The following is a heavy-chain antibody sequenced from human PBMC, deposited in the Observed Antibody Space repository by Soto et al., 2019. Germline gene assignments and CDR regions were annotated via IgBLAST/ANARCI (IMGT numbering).Heavy chain of an antibody. Sequence: PSETLSLTCTVSGGSISSGDYYWSWIRQPPGKGLEWIGYIYYSGSTYYNPSLKSRVTISLDTSKNQFSLKLSSVTAADTAVYYCARAHGSNNYFLDYWGQGTLVTVSS. CDR2: IYYSGST. V-gene: IGHV4-30-4*01. CDR1: GGSISSGDYY. CDR3: ARAHGSNNYFLDY. J-gene: IGHJ4*02. D-gene: IGHD3-10*01.